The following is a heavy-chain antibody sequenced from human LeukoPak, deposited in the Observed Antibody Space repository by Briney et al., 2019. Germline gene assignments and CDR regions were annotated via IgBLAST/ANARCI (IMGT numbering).Heavy chain of an antibody. V-gene: IGHV5-51*01. Sequence: GESLKISCKGSGYSFNNYWIGWVRQMPGKGLQWMGIIYPSDSDTRYSPSFQGQVTISADKSIATAYLQCSSLKASDTAMYYCARPHYYDAIGYYFDYWGQGTQVTVSS. CDR1: GYSFNNYW. D-gene: IGHD3-22*01. CDR2: IYPSDSDT. CDR3: ARPHYYDAIGYYFDY. J-gene: IGHJ4*02.